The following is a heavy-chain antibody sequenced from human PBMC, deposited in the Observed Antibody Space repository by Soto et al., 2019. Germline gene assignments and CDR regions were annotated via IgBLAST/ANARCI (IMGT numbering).Heavy chain of an antibody. CDR3: ASIAVASGYFDY. V-gene: IGHV1-3*01. Sequence: GASVKVSCKASGYRFTSYAMHWVRQAPGQRLEWMGWINAGNGNTKYSQKFQGRVTITRDTSASTAYMELSSLRSEDTAVYYCASIAVASGYFDYWGQGTLVTVSS. D-gene: IGHD6-19*01. J-gene: IGHJ4*02. CDR1: GYRFTSYA. CDR2: INAGNGNT.